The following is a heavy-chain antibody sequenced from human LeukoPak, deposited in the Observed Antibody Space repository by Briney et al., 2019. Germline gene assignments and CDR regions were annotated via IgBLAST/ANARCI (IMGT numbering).Heavy chain of an antibody. CDR1: GFTFSNAW. V-gene: IGHV3-15*07. D-gene: IGHD2-2*01. CDR2: IKSKTDGGTT. Sequence: GGSLRLSCAASGFTFSNAWMNWVRQAPGKGLEWVGRIKSKTDGGTTDYAAPVKGRFTISRDDSKNTLYLQMNSLKTEDTAVYYCAKGLVVVPAGHFDYWGQGTLVTVSS. CDR3: AKGLVVVPAGHFDY. J-gene: IGHJ4*02.